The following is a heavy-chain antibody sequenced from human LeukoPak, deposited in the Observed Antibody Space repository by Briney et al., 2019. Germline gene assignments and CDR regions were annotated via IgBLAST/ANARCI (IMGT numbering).Heavy chain of an antibody. CDR2: IYYSGST. V-gene: IGHV4-39*01. CDR1: GGSISSCSYY. CDR3: ARRYLRGLLWFGELNWFDP. J-gene: IGHJ5*02. Sequence: PSATLSLTCTVSGGSISSCSYYWGWIRQPPGKGLEWIGSIYYSGSTYYNPSLKSRATISVDTSKTPFSLKLSSVTAADTAVYYCARRYLRGLLWFGELNWFDPWGQGTLVTVSS. D-gene: IGHD3-10*01.